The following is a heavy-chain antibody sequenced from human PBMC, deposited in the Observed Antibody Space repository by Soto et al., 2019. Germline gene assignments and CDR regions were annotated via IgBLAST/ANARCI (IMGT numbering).Heavy chain of an antibody. CDR2: ISAYNGNT. CDR1: GYTFTSYG. Sequence: ASVKVSCKASGYTFTSYGISWVRQAPGQGLEWMGWISAYNGNTNYAQKLQGRVTMTTDTSTSTAYMGLRSLRSDDTAVYYCAREKNGYSSGWYYYYYGMDVWGQGTTVTVSS. CDR3: AREKNGYSSGWYYYYYGMDV. J-gene: IGHJ6*02. V-gene: IGHV1-18*01. D-gene: IGHD6-19*01.